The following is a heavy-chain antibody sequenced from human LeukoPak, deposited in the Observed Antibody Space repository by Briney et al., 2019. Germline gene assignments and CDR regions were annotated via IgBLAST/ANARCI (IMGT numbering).Heavy chain of an antibody. D-gene: IGHD4-17*01. J-gene: IGHJ2*01. Sequence: SETLSLTCTVSGGSISSYYWSWIRQPPGKGLEWIGYIYYSGSTNYNPSLKSRVTISVDTSKNQFSLKLSSVTAADTAVYYCASSTTVTTFGYFDLRGRGTLVTVSS. CDR2: IYYSGST. CDR3: ASSTTVTTFGYFDL. V-gene: IGHV4-59*08. CDR1: GGSISSYY.